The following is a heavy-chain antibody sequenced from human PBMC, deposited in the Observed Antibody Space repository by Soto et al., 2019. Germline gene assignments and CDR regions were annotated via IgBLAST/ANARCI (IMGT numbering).Heavy chain of an antibody. CDR1: GFTFSSYD. Sequence: EVQLVESGGGLVQPGGSLRLSCAASGFTFSSYDMHWVRQATGKGLEWVSVIGTAGDTYYPGSVKGRFTISRENAKNSLYLHMNSLTAGDTAVYYCVRARAYGDLDYWGQGTLVTVSS. CDR3: VRARAYGDLDY. J-gene: IGHJ4*02. V-gene: IGHV3-13*01. D-gene: IGHD4-17*01. CDR2: IGTAGDT.